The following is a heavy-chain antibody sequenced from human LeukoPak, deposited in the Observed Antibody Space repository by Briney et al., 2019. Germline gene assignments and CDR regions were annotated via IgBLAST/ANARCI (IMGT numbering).Heavy chain of an antibody. CDR1: GYTFTAYY. J-gene: IGHJ4*02. V-gene: IGHV1-2*02. CDR3: TRGREFARSSDSRLEGY. Sequence: ASVKVSCKAFGYTFTAYYMHWVRQAPGQGLEWMGWIKPNSGATSYAQKFEDRLTMTRDTSITTAYMELSRLTSDDTAVYYCTRGREFARSSDSRLEGYWGQGTLVTVSS. CDR2: IKPNSGAT. D-gene: IGHD6-6*01.